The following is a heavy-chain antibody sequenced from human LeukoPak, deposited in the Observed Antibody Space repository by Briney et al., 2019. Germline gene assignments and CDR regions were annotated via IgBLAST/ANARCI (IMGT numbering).Heavy chain of an antibody. D-gene: IGHD6-6*01. CDR3: AKGLGYSSSSNFDY. CDR1: GYTFTGYY. Sequence: ASVKVSCKASGYTFTGYYMQWVRQAPGQGLEWMGWINPNSAGTNYAQKFQGRVTMTRDTSISTAYMELSRLRSDDTAVYYCAKGLGYSSSSNFDYWGQGTLVTVSS. J-gene: IGHJ4*02. CDR2: INPNSAGT. V-gene: IGHV1-2*02.